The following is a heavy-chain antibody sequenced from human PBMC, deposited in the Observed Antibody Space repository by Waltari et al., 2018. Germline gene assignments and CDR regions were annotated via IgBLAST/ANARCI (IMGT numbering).Heavy chain of an antibody. D-gene: IGHD6-25*01. Sequence: QVQLVESGGGVVQPGRSLRLSCAASGFTFSSYGMHWVRQAPGKGLEWVAVIWYDGSNKYYADSVKGRFTISRDNSKNTLYLQMNSLRAEDTAMYYCAKEWQRGSYYFDYWGQGTLVTVSS. CDR3: AKEWQRGSYYFDY. V-gene: IGHV3-30*18. CDR1: GFTFSSYG. J-gene: IGHJ4*02. CDR2: IWYDGSNK.